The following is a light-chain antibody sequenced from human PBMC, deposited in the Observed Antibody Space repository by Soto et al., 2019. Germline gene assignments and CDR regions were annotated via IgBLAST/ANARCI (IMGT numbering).Light chain of an antibody. CDR2: SAS. Sequence: DIQVTQSPSSLSASVGDRFTITCRASQTIGTFLNWYQQKPGKAPNLLISSASTLQSGVPSRFIGSGSGTDFALTISSLQSEDLATYYCQLSYLTWTFGQGTTGDIK. V-gene: IGKV1-39*01. CDR3: QLSYLTWT. CDR1: QTIGTF. J-gene: IGKJ1*01.